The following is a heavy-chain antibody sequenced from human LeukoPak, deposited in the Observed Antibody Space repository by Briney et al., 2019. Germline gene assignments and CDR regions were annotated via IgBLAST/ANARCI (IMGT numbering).Heavy chain of an antibody. J-gene: IGHJ3*02. CDR1: GFTVSSIY. CDR3: ARDQTFDI. V-gene: IGHV3-53*01. CDR2: IYSGGST. Sequence: GGSLRLSCAASGFTVSSIYMSWVRQAPGKGLEWVSVIYSGGSTYYVDSVKGRFTISRDNSKNTLYLQMNSLRAEDTAVYYCARDQTFDIWGQGTMVTVSS.